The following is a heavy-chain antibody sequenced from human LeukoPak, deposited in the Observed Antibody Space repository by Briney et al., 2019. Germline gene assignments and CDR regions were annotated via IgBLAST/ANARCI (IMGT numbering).Heavy chain of an antibody. J-gene: IGHJ4*02. CDR1: GFTFSSYS. Sequence: GGSLRLSCAASGFTFSSYSMNWVRQAPGKGLEWVSSISSSSSYIYYADSVKGRFTISRDNAKNSLYLQMNSLRAEDTAVYYCAKDGYCSSTSCYFVDYWGQGTLVTVSS. V-gene: IGHV3-21*01. CDR2: ISSSSSYI. D-gene: IGHD2-2*03. CDR3: AKDGYCSSTSCYFVDY.